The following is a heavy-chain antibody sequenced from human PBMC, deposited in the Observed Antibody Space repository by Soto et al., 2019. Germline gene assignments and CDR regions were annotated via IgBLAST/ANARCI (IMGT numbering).Heavy chain of an antibody. D-gene: IGHD4-17*01. CDR3: ARDGVLRSFDY. CDR2: IWYDGSNK. V-gene: IGHV3-33*01. CDR1: GFTFSSYG. Sequence: GGSLRLSCAASGFTFSSYGMHWVRQAPGKGLEWVAVIWYDGSNKYYADSVKGRFTISRDNSKNTLYLQMNSLGAEDTAVYYCARDGVLRSFDYWGQGTLVTVSS. J-gene: IGHJ4*02.